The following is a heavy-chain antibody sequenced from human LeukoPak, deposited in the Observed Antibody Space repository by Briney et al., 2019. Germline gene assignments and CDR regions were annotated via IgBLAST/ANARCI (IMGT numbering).Heavy chain of an antibody. CDR2: ISSSSSYI. Sequence: GGSLRLSCAASGFTFSSYSMNWVRQAPGKGLEWVSSISSSSSYIYYADSVKGRFTISRDNAKNTLYLQMNSLRAEDTAVYYCARVLGSYAFDIWGQGTMVTVSS. V-gene: IGHV3-21*01. CDR1: GFTFSSYS. J-gene: IGHJ3*02. D-gene: IGHD2-15*01. CDR3: ARVLGSYAFDI.